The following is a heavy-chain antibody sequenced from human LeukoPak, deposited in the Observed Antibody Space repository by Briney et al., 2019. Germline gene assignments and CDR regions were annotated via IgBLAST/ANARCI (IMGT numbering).Heavy chain of an antibody. CDR3: AAGYCTTTACSPLEH. D-gene: IGHD2-8*01. Sequence: GGSLRLSCAASGFTFSDYYMSWIRQAPGKGLEWVSYISGSSSNTKYADSVKGRFTISRDNAKNSLYLQMNSLRAEDTAVYYCAAGYCTTTACSPLEHWGQGTLVTAS. J-gene: IGHJ1*01. CDR1: GFTFSDYY. V-gene: IGHV3-11*03. CDR2: ISGSSSNT.